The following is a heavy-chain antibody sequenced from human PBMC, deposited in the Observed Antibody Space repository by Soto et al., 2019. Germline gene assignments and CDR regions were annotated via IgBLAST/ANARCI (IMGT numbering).Heavy chain of an antibody. CDR2: IYCSGST. CDR1: AASISMGASY. J-gene: IGHJ6*02. Sequence: PSETLSLTCTLSAASISMGASYCEWIRQPPGKCLEWIRYIYCSGSTCYQSSLKSRVTISVDTSKNQFSLKLSSVTAADTEVYYCARVLYSYGMDVWGQGTTVT. CDR3: ARVLYSYGMDV. V-gene: IGHV4-30-4*01. D-gene: IGHD2-15*01.